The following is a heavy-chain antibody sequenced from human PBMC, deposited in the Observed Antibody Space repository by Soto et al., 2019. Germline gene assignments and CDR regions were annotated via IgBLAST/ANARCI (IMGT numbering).Heavy chain of an antibody. D-gene: IGHD3-3*01. CDR3: AKGRVGYDFWSGYFPTTWYGMDV. V-gene: IGHV3-23*01. CDR1: GFTFSSYA. J-gene: IGHJ6*02. CDR2: ISGSGGST. Sequence: GGSLRLSCAASGFTFSSYAMSWVRQAPGKGLEWVSAISGSGGSTYYADSVKGRFTISRDNSKNTLYLQMNSLRAEDTAVYYCAKGRVGYDFWSGYFPTTWYGMDVWGQGTTVTVSS.